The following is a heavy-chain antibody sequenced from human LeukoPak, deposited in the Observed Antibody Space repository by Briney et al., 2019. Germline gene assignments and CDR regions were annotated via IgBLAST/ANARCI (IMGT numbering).Heavy chain of an antibody. Sequence: PGGSLRLSCAASGFTFSSYWMSWVRQAPGKGLEWVANTKQDGSEKYYVDSVKGRFTISRDNAKNSLYLQMNSLRAEDTAVYYCAKDLESYRNGWYPPQYWGQGTLVTVSS. CDR3: AKDLESYRNGWYPPQY. D-gene: IGHD6-19*01. V-gene: IGHV3-7*01. CDR2: TKQDGSEK. CDR1: GFTFSSYW. J-gene: IGHJ4*02.